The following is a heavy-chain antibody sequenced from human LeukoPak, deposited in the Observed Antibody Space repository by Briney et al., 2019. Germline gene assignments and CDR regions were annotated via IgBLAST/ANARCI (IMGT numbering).Heavy chain of an antibody. CDR1: RFNLRSYG. Sequence: GGALRLSCSAFRFNLRSYGLRSVRHAPGKGVGGGGVIWYDGSNKYYADSVKGRFTISRDNSKNTLYLQMNSLRAEDTAVYYCARDVVPAAIGWFDPWGQGTLVTVSS. J-gene: IGHJ5*02. D-gene: IGHD2-2*02. CDR3: ARDVVPAAIGWFDP. V-gene: IGHV3-33*01. CDR2: IWYDGSNK.